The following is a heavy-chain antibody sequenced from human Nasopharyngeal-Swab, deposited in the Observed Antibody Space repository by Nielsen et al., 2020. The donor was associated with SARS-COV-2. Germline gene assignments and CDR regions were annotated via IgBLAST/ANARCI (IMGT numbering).Heavy chain of an antibody. Sequence: GGSLRLSCAASGFTFSSYWMHWVRQAPGKGLVWVSRINSDGSSTSYAASVKGRFTISRDNAKNTLYLQMNSLRAEDTAVYYCAREEVVIIPTSYYYYYMDVWGKGTTVTVSS. CDR1: GFTFSSYW. J-gene: IGHJ6*03. CDR2: INSDGSST. V-gene: IGHV3-74*01. D-gene: IGHD3-3*01. CDR3: AREEVVIIPTSYYYYYMDV.